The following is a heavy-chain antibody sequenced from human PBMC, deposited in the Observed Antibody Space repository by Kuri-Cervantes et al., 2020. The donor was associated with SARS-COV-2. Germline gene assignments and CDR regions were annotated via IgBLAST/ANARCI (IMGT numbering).Heavy chain of an antibody. CDR1: GGTFSSYA. CDR2: IIPIFGTA. V-gene: IGHV1-69*15. J-gene: IGHJ3*02. CDR3: ARFRSYCSSTSCYLANAFDI. Sequence: KISCEASGGTFSSYAISWVRQAPGQGLEWMGRIIPIFGTANYAQKFQGRVTITADESTSTAYMELSSLRSEDTAVYYCARFRSYCSSTSCYLANAFDIWGQGTMVTVSS. D-gene: IGHD2-2*01.